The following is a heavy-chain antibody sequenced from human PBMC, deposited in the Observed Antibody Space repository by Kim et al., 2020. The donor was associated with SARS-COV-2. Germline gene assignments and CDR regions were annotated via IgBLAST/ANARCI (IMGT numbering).Heavy chain of an antibody. J-gene: IGHJ4*02. D-gene: IGHD6-13*01. Sequence: GGSLRLSCAASGFTFSSYAMHWVRQAPGKGLEWVAVISYDGSNKYYADSVKGRFTISRDNSKNTLYLQTNSLRAEDTAVYYCARDQAAAGTNYFDDWGQGTLVTVSS. V-gene: IGHV3-30*04. CDR2: ISYDGSNK. CDR3: ARDQAAAGTNYFDD. CDR1: GFTFSSYA.